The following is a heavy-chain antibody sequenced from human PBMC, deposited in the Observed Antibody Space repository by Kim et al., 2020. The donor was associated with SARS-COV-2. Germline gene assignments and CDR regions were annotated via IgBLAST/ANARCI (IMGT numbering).Heavy chain of an antibody. Sequence: SETLSLTCTVSGGSISSYYWSWIRQPPGKGLEWIGYIYYSGSTNYNPSLKSRVTISVDTSKNQFSLKLSSVTAADTAVYYCARGGRAAAGTAAPYYYYGMDVWGQGTTVSVSS. CDR1: GGSISSYY. CDR3: ARGGRAAAGTAAPYYYYGMDV. D-gene: IGHD6-13*01. CDR2: IYYSGST. J-gene: IGHJ6*02. V-gene: IGHV4-59*08.